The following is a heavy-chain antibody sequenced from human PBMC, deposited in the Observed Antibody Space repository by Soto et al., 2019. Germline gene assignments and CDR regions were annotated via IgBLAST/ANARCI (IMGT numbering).Heavy chain of an antibody. D-gene: IGHD6-6*01. CDR1: GFTFSSYA. Sequence: EVQLLESGGGLVQPGGSLRLSCAASGFTFSSYAMSWVRQAPGKGLELVSAISGSGGSTYYADSVKGRFTISRDNSKNTMYLQMNSRRAEDTAVYYCAKMSAARYAIPYYFDYWGQGTLVTVSS. CDR2: ISGSGGST. J-gene: IGHJ4*02. V-gene: IGHV3-23*01. CDR3: AKMSAARYAIPYYFDY.